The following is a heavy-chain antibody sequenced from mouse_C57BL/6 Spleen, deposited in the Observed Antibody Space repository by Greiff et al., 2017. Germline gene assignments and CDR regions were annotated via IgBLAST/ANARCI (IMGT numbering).Heavy chain of an antibody. CDR1: GYTFTSYT. Sequence: LQESGAELARPGASVKMSCKASGYTFTSYTMHWVKQRPGQGLEWIGYINPSSGYTKYNQKFKDKATLTADKSSSTAYMQLSSLTSEDSAVYYCARGDYDYDEGYFDYWGQGTTLTVSS. V-gene: IGHV1-4*01. D-gene: IGHD2-4*01. J-gene: IGHJ2*01. CDR2: INPSSGYT. CDR3: ARGDYDYDEGYFDY.